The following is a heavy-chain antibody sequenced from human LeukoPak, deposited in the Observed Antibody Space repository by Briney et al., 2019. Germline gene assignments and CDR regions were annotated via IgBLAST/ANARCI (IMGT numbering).Heavy chain of an antibody. J-gene: IGHJ4*02. Sequence: ASVKVSCKASGYTFTSYDINWVRQATGQGLEWMGWMNPNSGNTGYAQKFQGRVTMTRNTSISTAYMGLSSLRSEDTAVYYCARVFPSYYYDSSGPTDYWGQGTLVTVSS. V-gene: IGHV1-8*01. CDR3: ARVFPSYYYDSSGPTDY. CDR1: GYTFTSYD. CDR2: MNPNSGNT. D-gene: IGHD3-22*01.